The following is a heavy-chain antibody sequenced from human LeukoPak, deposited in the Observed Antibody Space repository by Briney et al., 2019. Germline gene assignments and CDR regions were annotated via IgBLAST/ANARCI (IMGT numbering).Heavy chain of an antibody. V-gene: IGHV3-23*01. Sequence: GGSLRLSCAASGFTFSSYAMSWVRQAPGKGLEWVSAISGSGGSTYYADSVKGRFTISRDNAKNSLYLQMNSLRAEDTAVYYCARVQGVRGVIRSLDYWGQGTLVTVSS. CDR2: ISGSGGST. CDR3: ARVQGVRGVIRSLDY. J-gene: IGHJ4*02. D-gene: IGHD3-10*01. CDR1: GFTFSSYA.